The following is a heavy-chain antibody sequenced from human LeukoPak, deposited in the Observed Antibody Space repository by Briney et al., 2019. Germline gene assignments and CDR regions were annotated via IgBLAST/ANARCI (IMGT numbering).Heavy chain of an antibody. CDR2: IISFFVTV. CDR3: ARVLCSTIRCYPEWTMDV. J-gene: IGHJ6*02. CDR1: GGTFSSSA. V-gene: IGHV1-69*13. D-gene: IGHD2-2*01. Sequence: SVTVSCKASGGTFSSSAISWVRQPPGEGLEGMGGIISFFVTVNYPQKFQGRVTITADEFTRTDYMELSSMRSEDTALYYCARVLCSTIRCYPEWTMDVWGQGTSVTVSS.